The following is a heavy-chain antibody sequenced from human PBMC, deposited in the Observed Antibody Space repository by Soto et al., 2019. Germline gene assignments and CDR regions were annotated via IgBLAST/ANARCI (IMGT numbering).Heavy chain of an antibody. CDR1: GFTFSSYA. V-gene: IGHV3-23*01. CDR2: ISGSGDST. Sequence: EVQLLESGGGLVQPGGSLRLSCAASGFTFSSYAMSWVRQAPGKGLEWVAAISGSGDSTYYADSVKGRFTISRDNSKNTLYLQMNSLRAEDTAVYYCAKQTARYYYMDVRGKGTTVTVSS. CDR3: AKQTARYYYMDV. J-gene: IGHJ6*03.